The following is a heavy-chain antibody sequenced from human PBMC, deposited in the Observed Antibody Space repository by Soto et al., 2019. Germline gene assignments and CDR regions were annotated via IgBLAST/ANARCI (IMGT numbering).Heavy chain of an antibody. V-gene: IGHV1-18*01. CDR1: GYTFNRSG. Sequence: QVQLVQAGAEVKKPGASVKVSCKASGYTFNRSGMSWVRQAPGQGLEWMGWISAYNGNTNYAQKFQGRVTMTTDTATSTAYMDLRSLRYDDTAVYYCAREGYYGSGSADYWGQGTLVTVSS. CDR2: ISAYNGNT. D-gene: IGHD3-10*01. J-gene: IGHJ4*02. CDR3: AREGYYGSGSADY.